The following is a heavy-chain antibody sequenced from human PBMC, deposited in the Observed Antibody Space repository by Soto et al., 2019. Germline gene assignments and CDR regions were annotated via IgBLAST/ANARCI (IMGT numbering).Heavy chain of an antibody. D-gene: IGHD1-26*01. V-gene: IGHV4-59*01. J-gene: IGHJ4*02. Sequence: SETLSLTCTVSGGSISSYYWSWIRQPPGKGLEWIGYIYYSGSTNYNPSLKSRVTISVDTSKNQFSLKLSSVTAADTAVYYCARDGSGSYGWLDYWGQGTLVTVSS. CDR3: ARDGSGSYGWLDY. CDR1: GGSISSYY. CDR2: IYYSGST.